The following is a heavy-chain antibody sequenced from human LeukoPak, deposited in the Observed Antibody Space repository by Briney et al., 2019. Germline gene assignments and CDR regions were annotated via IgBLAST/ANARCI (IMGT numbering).Heavy chain of an antibody. CDR2: ISYDGSNK. CDR3: ARELELLWFGESKAESADAFDI. D-gene: IGHD3-10*01. V-gene: IGHV3-30*03. J-gene: IGHJ3*02. CDR1: GFTFSSYG. Sequence: GGSLRLSCAASGFTFSSYGMHWVRQAPGKGLEWVAVISYDGSNKYYADSVKGRFTISRDNSKNTLYLQMNSLRAEDTAVYYCARELELLWFGESKAESADAFDIWGQGTMVTVSS.